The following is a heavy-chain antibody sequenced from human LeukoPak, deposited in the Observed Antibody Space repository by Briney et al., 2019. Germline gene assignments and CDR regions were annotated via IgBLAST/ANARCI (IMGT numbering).Heavy chain of an antibody. Sequence: GGSLRLSCAASEFTFSSYNMNWVRQAPGKGLEWVSSISSSSTYIFYADSVKGRFTISRDNAKNSLYLQMNSLRAEDTAVYYCATGKHYYDSSGYYFYYFDYWGQGTLVTVSS. V-gene: IGHV3-21*01. J-gene: IGHJ4*02. CDR3: ATGKHYYDSSGYYFYYFDY. CDR1: EFTFSSYN. D-gene: IGHD3-22*01. CDR2: ISSSSTYI.